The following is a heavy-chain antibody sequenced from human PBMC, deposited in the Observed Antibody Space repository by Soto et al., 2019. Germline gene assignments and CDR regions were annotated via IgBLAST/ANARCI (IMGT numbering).Heavy chain of an antibody. V-gene: IGHV1-3*01. Sequence: QVQLVQSGAEVKKPGASVKVSCKASGYTFINYAMHWVRQAPGQRLEWMGWITAGIDDTKFSQKFQGRVTITRDTSASTAYMELTSLRSEDTGVYYCARDWEHWGQGTLVTVSS. CDR2: ITAGIDDT. CDR1: GYTFINYA. J-gene: IGHJ4*02. D-gene: IGHD1-1*01. CDR3: ARDWEH.